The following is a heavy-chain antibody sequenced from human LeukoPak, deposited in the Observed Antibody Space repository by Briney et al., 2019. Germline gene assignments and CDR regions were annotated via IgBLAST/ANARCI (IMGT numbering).Heavy chain of an antibody. Sequence: GGSLRLSCAASGFTFSDYYMSWIRQAPGKGLEWVANIKQDGSEKYYVDSVKGRFTISRDNAKNSLYLQMNSLRAEDTAVYYCARNYDFWSGYLPLDYWGQGTLVTVSS. V-gene: IGHV3-7*01. CDR2: IKQDGSEK. D-gene: IGHD3-3*01. CDR3: ARNYDFWSGYLPLDY. J-gene: IGHJ4*02. CDR1: GFTFSDYY.